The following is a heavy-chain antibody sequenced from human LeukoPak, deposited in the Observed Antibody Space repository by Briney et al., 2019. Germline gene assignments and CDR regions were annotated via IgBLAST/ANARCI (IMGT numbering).Heavy chain of an antibody. D-gene: IGHD6-19*01. V-gene: IGHV1-2*02. CDR3: ARDSTGNFDF. J-gene: IGHJ4*02. Sequence: ASVKVSCKASGSTFTGYFMHWVRQAPGQGLEWMGWINPNSGGTNYAQRFQGRVTMTSDTSISTAYMELSSLRSDDTAVYYCARDSTGNFDFWGQGTLVTVSS. CDR1: GSTFTGYF. CDR2: INPNSGGT.